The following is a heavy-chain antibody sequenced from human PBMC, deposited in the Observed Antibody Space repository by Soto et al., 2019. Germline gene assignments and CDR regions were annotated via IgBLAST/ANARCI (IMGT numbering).Heavy chain of an antibody. CDR1: GFTFSSYA. D-gene: IGHD4-17*01. CDR3: AKELTVTTSPEAFDI. Sequence: PGGSLRLSCAASGFTFSSYAMHWVRQAPGKGLEWVSVISYDGSNKYYADSVKGRFTISRDNSKNTLYLQMNSLRAEDTAVYYCAKELTVTTSPEAFDIWGQGTMVTLSS. J-gene: IGHJ3*02. V-gene: IGHV3-30*18. CDR2: ISYDGSNK.